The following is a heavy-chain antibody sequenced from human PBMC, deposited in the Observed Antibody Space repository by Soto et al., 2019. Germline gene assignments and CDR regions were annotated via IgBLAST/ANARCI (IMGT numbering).Heavy chain of an antibody. CDR3: AKDTYYYDRNGYYTYDH. J-gene: IGHJ4*02. D-gene: IGHD3-22*01. Sequence: ASVKVYCRASGYTFTSYGISWVRQAPGQGLEWMGWISAYNGNTNYAQKLQGRVTMTTDNSRNTLDLQMNSLRAEDTAVYYCAKDTYYYDRNGYYTYDHWGQGTQVTVSS. CDR2: ISAYNGNT. V-gene: IGHV1-18*01. CDR1: GYTFTSYG.